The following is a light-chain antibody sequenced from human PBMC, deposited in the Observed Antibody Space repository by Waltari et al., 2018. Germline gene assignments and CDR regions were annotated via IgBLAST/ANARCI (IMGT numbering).Light chain of an antibody. CDR1: SSDVGTYKY. CDR3: ASYSSISSYVV. V-gene: IGLV2-14*03. Sequence: QSALTQPASVSGSPGQSITISCTGTSSDVGTYKYVSWYQHRPGTAPKVIIYDVNKRPSGLSNRFSGSKSGNTASLAISGLQAEDEANYSCASYSSISSYVVFGGGTKLTVL. CDR2: DVN. J-gene: IGLJ2*01.